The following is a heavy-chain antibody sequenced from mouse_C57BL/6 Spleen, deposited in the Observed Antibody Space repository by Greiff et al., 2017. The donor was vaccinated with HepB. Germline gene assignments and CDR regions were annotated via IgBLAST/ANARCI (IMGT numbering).Heavy chain of an antibody. Sequence: VQLQQSGPELVKPGASVKISCKASGYSFTYYTMNWVKQSNGKSLEWIGVINPNYGTTSYNQKFKGKATLTVDQSSSTAYMQLNGLTSEDSAVYYYAKVEGEDVDVWGTGTTVTVSS. D-gene: IGHD1-3*01. CDR2: INPNYGTT. J-gene: IGHJ1*03. CDR1: GYSFTYYT. CDR3: AKVEGEDVDV. V-gene: IGHV1-39*01.